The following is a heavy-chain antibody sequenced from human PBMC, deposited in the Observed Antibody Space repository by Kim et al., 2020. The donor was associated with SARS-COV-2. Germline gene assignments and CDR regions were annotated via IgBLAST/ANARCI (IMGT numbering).Heavy chain of an antibody. V-gene: IGHV4-34*01. D-gene: IGHD3-10*01. CDR3: ASSARGRRYGY. J-gene: IGHJ4*02. Sequence: SETLSLTCAVYGGSFSGYYWSWIRQPPGKGLEWIGEINHSGSTNYNPSLKSRVTISVDTSKNQFSLKLSSVTAADTAVYYCASSARGRRYGYWGQGTLVT. CDR2: INHSGST. CDR1: GGSFSGYY.